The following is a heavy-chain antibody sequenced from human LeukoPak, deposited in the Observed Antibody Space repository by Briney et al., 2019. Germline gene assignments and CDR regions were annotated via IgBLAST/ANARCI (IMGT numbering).Heavy chain of an antibody. V-gene: IGHV4-39*07. D-gene: IGHD3-9*01. CDR1: GGSISSSSYY. CDR3: ARLILYYDILTGPRPRPPNWFDP. J-gene: IGHJ5*02. Sequence: SETLSLTCTVSGGSISSSSYYWGWIRQPPGKGLEWIGSIYYSGSTYYNPPLKSRVTISVDTSKNQFSLKLSSVTAADTAVYYCARLILYYDILTGPRPRPPNWFDPWGQGTLVTVSS. CDR2: IYYSGST.